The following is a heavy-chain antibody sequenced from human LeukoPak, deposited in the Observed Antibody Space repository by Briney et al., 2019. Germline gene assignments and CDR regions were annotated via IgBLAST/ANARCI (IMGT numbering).Heavy chain of an antibody. CDR2: ISAYNGNT. Sequence: ASVKVSCKAYGYTFTCYGISWVGQAPGQGLEWMGWISAYNGNTNYAQKLQGRVTMTTDTSTSTAYMELRSLRSDDTAVYYCARDKAYYDILTGYYLGYYYYYGMDVWGQGTTVTVSS. CDR3: ARDKAYYDILTGYYLGYYYYYGMDV. D-gene: IGHD3-9*01. CDR1: GYTFTCYG. V-gene: IGHV1-18*01. J-gene: IGHJ6*02.